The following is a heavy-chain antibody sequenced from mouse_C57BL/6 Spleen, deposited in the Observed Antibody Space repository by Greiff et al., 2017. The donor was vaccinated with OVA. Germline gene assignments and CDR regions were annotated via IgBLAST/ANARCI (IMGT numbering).Heavy chain of an antibody. Sequence: VQLQQPGAELVKPGASVTLSCKASGYTFTSYWMQWVKQRPGQGLEWIGEIDPSDSYTNYNQKFKGKATLTVDTSSSTAYMQLSSLTSEDSAVYYWARADYGSSLAYWGQGTLVTVAA. D-gene: IGHD1-1*01. CDR3: ARADYGSSLAY. V-gene: IGHV1-50*01. J-gene: IGHJ3*01. CDR1: GYTFTSYW. CDR2: IDPSDSYT.